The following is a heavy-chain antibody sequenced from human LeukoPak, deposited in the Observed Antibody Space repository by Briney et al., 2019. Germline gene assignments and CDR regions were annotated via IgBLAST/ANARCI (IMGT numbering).Heavy chain of an antibody. Sequence: PGESLRLSCAASGFTFSSYYIHWVRQAPGKGLVWVSRINNDGSSTAYADSVKGRFTISRDNAENTLYLQMNSLRAEDTAVYFCARVGGSSDFDYWGQGTRVSVSS. CDR2: INNDGSST. CDR3: ARVGGSSDFDY. V-gene: IGHV3-74*01. D-gene: IGHD6-6*01. CDR1: GFTFSSYY. J-gene: IGHJ4*02.